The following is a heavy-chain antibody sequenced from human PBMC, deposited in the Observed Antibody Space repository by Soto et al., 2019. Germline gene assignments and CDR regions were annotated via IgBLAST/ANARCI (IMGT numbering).Heavy chain of an antibody. CDR2: IYYSGST. Sequence: PSETLSLTCTVSGGSISSGDYYWSWIRQPPGKGLEWIGYIYYSGSTYYNPSLKSRVTISVDTSKNQFSLKLSSVTAADTAVYYCARDCSSSWYGNWFAPWGQGTLVTVSS. D-gene: IGHD6-13*01. CDR1: GGSISSGDYY. CDR3: ARDCSSSWYGNWFAP. J-gene: IGHJ5*02. V-gene: IGHV4-30-4*01.